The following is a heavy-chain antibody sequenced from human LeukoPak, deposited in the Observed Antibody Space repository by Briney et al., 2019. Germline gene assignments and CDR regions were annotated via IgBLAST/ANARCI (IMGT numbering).Heavy chain of an antibody. CDR2: IYYSGST. CDR3: ARTWGGLYYFDY. J-gene: IGHJ4*02. CDR1: GGSISTYY. D-gene: IGHD3-16*01. V-gene: IGHV4-59*01. Sequence: SETLSLTCAVSGGSISTYYWSWIRQPPGKGLEWIAYIYYSGSTNYNPSLRSRVTMSVDTPKSQFSLKLSSVTAADTAVYFCARTWGGLYYFDYWGQGTLVTVSS.